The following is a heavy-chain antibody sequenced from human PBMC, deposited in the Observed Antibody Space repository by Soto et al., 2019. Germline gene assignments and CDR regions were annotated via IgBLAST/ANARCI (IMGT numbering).Heavy chain of an antibody. J-gene: IGHJ5*02. V-gene: IGHV4-59*01. Sequence: SETLSLTCTVSGGSISSYYCIWIRQPPCKGLEWIGYIYYSGSTNYNPSLKSRVTISVDTSKNQFSLKLSSVTAADTAVYYCARDRLAAAGTRYRWFDPWGQGTLVTVSS. CDR1: GGSISSYY. D-gene: IGHD6-13*01. CDR3: ARDRLAAAGTRYRWFDP. CDR2: IYYSGST.